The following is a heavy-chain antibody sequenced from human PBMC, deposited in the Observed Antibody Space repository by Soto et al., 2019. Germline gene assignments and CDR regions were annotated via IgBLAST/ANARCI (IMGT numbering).Heavy chain of an antibody. V-gene: IGHV3-49*03. CDR1: GFSFGEYG. J-gene: IGHJ4*02. CDR3: ARWWLPHCADDGPDY. D-gene: IGHD2-21*02. Sequence: PGGSLSLSCTASGFSFGEYGMSWFRQAPGKGLQWVGFMRSKTYGGTIDYAASVKGRFTISRDDSKSIAYLQMNSLKSEDTGVYYCARWWLPHCADDGPDYWGQGT. CDR2: MRSKTYGGTI.